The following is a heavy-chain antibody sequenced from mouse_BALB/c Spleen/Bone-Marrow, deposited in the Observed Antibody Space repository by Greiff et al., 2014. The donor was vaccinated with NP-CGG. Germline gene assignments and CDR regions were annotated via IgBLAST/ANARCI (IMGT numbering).Heavy chain of an antibody. CDR2: INPSTGYT. Sequence: VKLVESGAELAKPGASVKMSCKASGYTFTNYWMHWVKQRPGQGLEWIGYINPSTGYTENNQNFKDKATLTADKSSSTAHMQLSSLTSEDLAVYYCVRPYGNYVGFAYWGQGTLVTDSA. J-gene: IGHJ3*01. CDR3: VRPYGNYVGFAY. D-gene: IGHD2-1*01. V-gene: IGHV1-7*01. CDR1: GYTFTNYW.